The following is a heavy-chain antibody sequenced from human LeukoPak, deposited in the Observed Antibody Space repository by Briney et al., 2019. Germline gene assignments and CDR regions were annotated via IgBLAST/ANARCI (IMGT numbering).Heavy chain of an antibody. CDR1: GFTFSSYW. CDR2: INSDGSST. J-gene: IGHJ4*02. D-gene: IGHD1-26*01. V-gene: IGHV3-74*01. Sequence: GGSLRLSCAASGFTFSSYWMYWVRQAPGKGLVWVSRINSDGSSTNYADSVKGRFTTSRDNAKNTLYLQMNSLRAEDTAVYYCAKHPPRERDEVGAHTNFDYWGQGTLVTVSS. CDR3: AKHPPRERDEVGAHTNFDY.